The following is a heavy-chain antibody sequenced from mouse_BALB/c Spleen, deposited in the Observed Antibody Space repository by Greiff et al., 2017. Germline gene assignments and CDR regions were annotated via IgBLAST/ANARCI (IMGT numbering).Heavy chain of an antibody. CDR1: GYTFTSYV. Sequence: VQLQQSGAELARPGASVKMSCKASGYTFTSYVMHWVKQKPGQGLEWIGYINPYNDGTKYNEKFKGKATLTSDKSSSTAYMELSSLTSEDSAVYYCAMYGNSYFDVWGAGTTVTVSS. CDR2: INPYNDGT. V-gene: IGHV1-14*01. D-gene: IGHD2-10*02. J-gene: IGHJ1*01. CDR3: AMYGNSYFDV.